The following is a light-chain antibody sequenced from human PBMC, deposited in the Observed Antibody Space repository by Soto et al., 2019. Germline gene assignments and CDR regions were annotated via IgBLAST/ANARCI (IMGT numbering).Light chain of an antibody. V-gene: IGKV3-11*01. Sequence: EIVLTQSPAPLSVSPGERATLSCRASQSVSSSLVWYQQKPGQPPRLLIYDASNRATAIPARFSGSGSGTDFSLTISSLEPDDFAVYYCQQRNTWPFTFGPGTKVDIK. CDR2: DAS. J-gene: IGKJ3*01. CDR3: QQRNTWPFT. CDR1: QSVSSS.